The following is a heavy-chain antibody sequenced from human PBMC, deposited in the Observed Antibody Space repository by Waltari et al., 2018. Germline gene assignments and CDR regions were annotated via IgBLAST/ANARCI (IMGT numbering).Heavy chain of an antibody. D-gene: IGHD5-18*01. CDR3: ASRRADTAMVDYYYYYYMDV. J-gene: IGHJ6*03. CDR1: GYTFTSYY. Sequence: QVQLVQSGAEVKKPGASVKVSCKASGYTFTSYYMHWVRQAPGQGLEWMGIINPSGGSTSYAQKFQGRGTMTRDTSTSTVYMELSSLRSEDTAVYYCASRRADTAMVDYYYYYYMDVWGKGTTVTVSS. V-gene: IGHV1-46*03. CDR2: INPSGGST.